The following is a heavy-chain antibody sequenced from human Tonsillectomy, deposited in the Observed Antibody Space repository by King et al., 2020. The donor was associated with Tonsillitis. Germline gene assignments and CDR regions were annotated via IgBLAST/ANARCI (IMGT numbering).Heavy chain of an antibody. CDR1: GGSISSGDYY. Sequence: QLQESGPGLVKPSQTLSLTCTVSGGSISSGDYYWSCIRQPPGKGLEWIGYIYYSGSTYYNPSLQSRVTISVDTSKNQFSLKLSSVTAADTAVYYCARVAITFDFDIWGQGTMVTVSS. V-gene: IGHV4-30-4*01. CDR2: IYYSGST. D-gene: IGHD3-16*01. J-gene: IGHJ3*02. CDR3: ARVAITFDFDI.